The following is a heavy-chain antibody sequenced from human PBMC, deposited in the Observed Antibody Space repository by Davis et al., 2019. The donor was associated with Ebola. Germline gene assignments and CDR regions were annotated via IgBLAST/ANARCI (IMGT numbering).Heavy chain of an antibody. CDR1: ASTFTGYA. CDR3: AKDFWQWPSTPCD. J-gene: IGHJ3*01. V-gene: IGHV3-23*01. Sequence: AGSLRLSCAASASTFTGYAMSWARHAPGTGLECASAITGIGGTTSYADSVRGRFTISRANSKNTVHLQMNSLRAEDTAVYYCAKDFWQWPSTPCDWGQGTMVTVSS. CDR2: ITGIGGTT. D-gene: IGHD6-19*01.